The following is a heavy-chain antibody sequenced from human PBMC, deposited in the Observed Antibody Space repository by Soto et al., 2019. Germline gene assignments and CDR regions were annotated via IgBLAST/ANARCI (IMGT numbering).Heavy chain of an antibody. Sequence: QVQLVQSGAEVKKPGASVKVSCKASGYTFTSYDINWVRQTTGQGLEWMGWMNPNSGNTGYAQKFQGRVTMTRNTSISTAYMALSSLRSEDTAVYYCARRGYSSSWYYYYYDGMDVWGQGSTVTVSS. V-gene: IGHV1-8*01. D-gene: IGHD6-13*01. CDR1: GYTFTSYD. CDR2: MNPNSGNT. J-gene: IGHJ6*02. CDR3: ARRGYSSSWYYYYYDGMDV.